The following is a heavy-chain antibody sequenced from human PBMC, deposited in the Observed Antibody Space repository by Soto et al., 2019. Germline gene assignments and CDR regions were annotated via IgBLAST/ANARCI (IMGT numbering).Heavy chain of an antibody. CDR1: GASITYGAYS. CDR2: INHLETT. CDR3: ARGGGFDSFDY. D-gene: IGHD3-10*01. Sequence: QLQLHMSGSGLVKPSQTLSLTCTVSGASITYGAYSWSWIRQTPGKGLEWIGYINHLETTFYNPSFESRLTLSIDRTKKQSSLYLKSMSAADRAVYFCARGGGFDSFDYWGQGILVTVSS. V-gene: IGHV4-30-2*01. J-gene: IGHJ4*02.